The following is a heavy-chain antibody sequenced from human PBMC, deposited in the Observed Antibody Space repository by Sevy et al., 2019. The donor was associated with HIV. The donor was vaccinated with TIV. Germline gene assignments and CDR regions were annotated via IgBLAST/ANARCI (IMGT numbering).Heavy chain of an antibody. D-gene: IGHD3-10*02. CDR3: TRDDYDRELIFDY. J-gene: IGHJ4*02. CDR2: VNNDGSST. CDR1: GFTFSSYW. Sequence: GGSLRLSCAASGFTFSSYWMHWVRQTPGKGLVWVSRVNNDGSSTTYADSVKGRFTISRDNAKDTLYLQMNSLRAEDTAVYYCTRDDYDRELIFDYWGQGTLVTVSS. V-gene: IGHV3-74*01.